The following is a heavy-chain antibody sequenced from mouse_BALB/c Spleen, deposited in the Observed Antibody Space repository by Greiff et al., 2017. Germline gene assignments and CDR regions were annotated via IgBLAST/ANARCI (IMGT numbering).Heavy chain of an antibody. Sequence: QVTLKVSGPGILQPSQTLSLTCSFSGFSLSTSGMGVSWIRQPSGKGLEWLAHIYWDDDKRYNPSLKSRLTISKDTSSNQVFLKITSVDTADTATYYCARRWDDYDVAYWGQGTLVTVSA. CDR1: GFSLSTSGMG. D-gene: IGHD2-4*01. V-gene: IGHV8-12*01. CDR3: ARRWDDYDVAY. J-gene: IGHJ3*01. CDR2: IYWDDDK.